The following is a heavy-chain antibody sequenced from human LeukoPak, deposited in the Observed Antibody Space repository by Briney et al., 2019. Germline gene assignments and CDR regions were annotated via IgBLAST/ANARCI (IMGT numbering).Heavy chain of an antibody. D-gene: IGHD3-22*01. CDR3: ARVTYYYDSSGYYWRAFDI. V-gene: IGHV3-30*02. J-gene: IGHJ3*02. Sequence: PGGSLRLSCAASGFTFSSYGMHWVRQAPGKGLEWVAFIRYDGSNKYYADSVKGRFTISRDSAKNSLYLQMNSLRAEDTALYHCARVTYYYDSSGYYWRAFDIWGQGTMVTVSS. CDR2: IRYDGSNK. CDR1: GFTFSSYG.